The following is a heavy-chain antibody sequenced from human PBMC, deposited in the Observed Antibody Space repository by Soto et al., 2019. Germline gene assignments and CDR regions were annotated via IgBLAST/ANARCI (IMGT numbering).Heavy chain of an antibody. J-gene: IGHJ3*01. D-gene: IGHD1-1*01. CDR1: GLTVSGTKY. CDR2: LYDVFGS. Sequence: DVQLVESGGGLIQPGESLRLSCAAFGLTVSGTKYVAWVRQAPGKGLEWVSALYDVFGSFYADSVKGRFTTSSDRSKSTVYLQMNDLRPDDTAVYYCASWHEREHAYDVWGQGTTVIGSS. CDR3: ASWHEREHAYDV. V-gene: IGHV3-53*01.